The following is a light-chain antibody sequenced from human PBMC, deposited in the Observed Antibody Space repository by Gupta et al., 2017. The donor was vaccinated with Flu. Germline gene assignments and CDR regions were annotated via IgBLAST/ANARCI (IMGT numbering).Light chain of an antibody. CDR1: QDITNY. J-gene: IGKJ4*01. Sequence: PTSLSACVGDRLTISWQASQDITNYLNWYKKKPGKAPKLLIYDATNLETGVPSRCSGSGSGTDFTFSISNLQPEDVATYYCQQYDSLPFTFGGGTKVEIK. CDR3: QQYDSLPFT. CDR2: DAT. V-gene: IGKV1-33*01.